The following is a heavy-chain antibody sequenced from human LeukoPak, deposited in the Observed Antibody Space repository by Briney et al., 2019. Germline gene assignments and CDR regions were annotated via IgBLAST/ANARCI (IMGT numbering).Heavy chain of an antibody. Sequence: SETLSLTCTVSGGSISTGSYYWTWIRQHPGKGLEWIGYIYYSGSTYYNPSLKSRVTISVDTSKNQFSLKLSSVTAADTDVYYCARDYYDSSGLLGGWFDPWGQGTLVTVSS. CDR2: IYYSGST. D-gene: IGHD3-22*01. V-gene: IGHV4-31*03. J-gene: IGHJ5*02. CDR1: GGSISTGSYY. CDR3: ARDYYDSSGLLGGWFDP.